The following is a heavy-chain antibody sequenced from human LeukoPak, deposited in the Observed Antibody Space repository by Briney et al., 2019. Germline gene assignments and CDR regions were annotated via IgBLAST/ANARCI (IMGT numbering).Heavy chain of an antibody. V-gene: IGHV3-15*01. CDR3: TTGSSGWSFDY. D-gene: IGHD6-19*01. CDR1: GFTFSSYA. CDR2: IKSKTDGGTT. Sequence: GGSLRLFCAASGFTFSSYAMSWVRQAPGEALEWVGGIKSKTDGGTTDYAAAVKGRFTISRDDSKNTLYLQMNSLKTEDTAVYYCTTGSSGWSFDYWGQGTLVTVSS. J-gene: IGHJ4*02.